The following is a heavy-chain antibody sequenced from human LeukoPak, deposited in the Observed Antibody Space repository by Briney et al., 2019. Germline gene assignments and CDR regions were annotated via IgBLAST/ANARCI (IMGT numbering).Heavy chain of an antibody. CDR3: ANLGIAVANWFDP. V-gene: IGHV3-23*01. CDR2: ISGSGGST. J-gene: IGHJ5*02. D-gene: IGHD6-19*01. CDR1: GFTFSSYA. Sequence: GGSLRLSCAATGFTFSSYAMSLVRQAPGKGLEWVSAISGSGGSTYYADSVKGRFTISRDNSKNTLYLQMNSLRAEDTAIYYCANLGIAVANWFDPWGQGTLVTVSS.